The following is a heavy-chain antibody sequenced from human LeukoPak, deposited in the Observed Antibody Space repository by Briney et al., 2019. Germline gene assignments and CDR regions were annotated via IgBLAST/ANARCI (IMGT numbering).Heavy chain of an antibody. D-gene: IGHD1-26*01. Sequence: APVKVSCKASGYTFTGYYMHWVRQAPGQGLEWMGWINPNSGGTNYAQKFQGRVTMTRDTSISTAYMELSRLRSDDTAVYYCARDQVGATLGYDYWGQGTLVTVSS. V-gene: IGHV1-2*02. CDR3: ARDQVGATLGYDY. J-gene: IGHJ4*02. CDR1: GYTFTGYY. CDR2: INPNSGGT.